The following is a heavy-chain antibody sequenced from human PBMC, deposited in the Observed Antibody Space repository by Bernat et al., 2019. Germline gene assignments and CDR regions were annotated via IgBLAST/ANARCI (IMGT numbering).Heavy chain of an antibody. CDR1: GFTVSSNY. Sequence: EVQLVESGGGLVQPGGSLRLSCAATGFTVSSNYMSWVRQAPGKGLEWVSMIYSGGSTYYTDSEKDRFTISRDNSKNRVYLQMNSLRAEDTAVYYCATYSNNDAFDIWGQGTMVTVSS. CDR3: ATYSNNDAFDI. J-gene: IGHJ3*02. V-gene: IGHV3-66*01. CDR2: IYSGGST. D-gene: IGHD4-11*01.